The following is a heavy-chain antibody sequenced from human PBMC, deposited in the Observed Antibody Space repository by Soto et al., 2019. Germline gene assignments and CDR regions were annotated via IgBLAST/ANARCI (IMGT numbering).Heavy chain of an antibody. CDR1: GFTFSNYG. D-gene: IGHD3-10*01. J-gene: IGHJ4*02. CDR2: ISYDGSHK. Sequence: GGSLRLSCEAYGFTFSNYGFHGVRQAPGKGLEWVAVISYDGSHKYYTDSVKGRFTISRDNSKNTVSLQMNNLRPDDTAVYYCAKVHGSGEDYWGQGTLVTVSS. V-gene: IGHV3-30*18. CDR3: AKVHGSGEDY.